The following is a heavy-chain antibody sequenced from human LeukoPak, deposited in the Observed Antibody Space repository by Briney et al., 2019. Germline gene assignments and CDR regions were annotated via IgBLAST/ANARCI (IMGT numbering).Heavy chain of an antibody. V-gene: IGHV3-23*01. CDR1: GFTFSSYA. CDR3: ARRGIVLGAAPVLKYSFDY. Sequence: GGSLRLSCAASGFTFSSYAMSWVRQARGEGLEWVSAISGSGGSTYYADSVKGRFTISRDNSKNTLYLQMNSLSAEDTAVYYCARRGIVLGAAPVLKYSFDYWGQGTLVTVSS. CDR2: ISGSGGST. D-gene: IGHD1-26*01. J-gene: IGHJ4*02.